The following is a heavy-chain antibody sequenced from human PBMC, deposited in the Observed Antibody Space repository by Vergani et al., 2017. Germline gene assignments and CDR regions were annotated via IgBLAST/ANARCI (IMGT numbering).Heavy chain of an antibody. J-gene: IGHJ5*02. V-gene: IGHV4-61*01. CDR1: GGSVSSGSYY. CDR3: ARDAHWGFGNPGWFDP. CDR2: IYYSGST. D-gene: IGHD7-27*01. Sequence: QVQLQESGPGLVKPSETLSLTCTVSGGSVSSGSYYWSWIRQPPGKGLEWIGYIYYSGSTNYNPSLKSRVTISVDTSKNQFSLKLSSVTAADTAVYYCARDAHWGFGNPGWFDPWGQGTLVTVSS.